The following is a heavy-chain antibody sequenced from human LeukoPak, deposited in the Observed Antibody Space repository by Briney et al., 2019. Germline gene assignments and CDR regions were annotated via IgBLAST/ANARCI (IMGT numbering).Heavy chain of an antibody. CDR2: VDPEDGET. D-gene: IGHD3-22*01. CDR1: GYTFTDYY. J-gene: IGHJ4*02. V-gene: IGHV1-69-2*01. Sequence: ASVKISCKVSGYTFTDYYMHWVQQAPGKGLEWMGLVDPEDGETIYAEKFQGRVTITADTSTDTAYMELSSLRSEDTAVYYCAKEDYYDSSGYYYVPGDFDYWGQGTLVTVSS. CDR3: AKEDYYDSSGYYYVPGDFDY.